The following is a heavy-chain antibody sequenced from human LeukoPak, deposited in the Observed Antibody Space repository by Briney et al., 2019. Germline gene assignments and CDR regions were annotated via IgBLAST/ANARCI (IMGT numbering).Heavy chain of an antibody. Sequence: SETLSLTCTVSGGSISSYYWSWIRQPPGKGLEWIGYIYYSGSTNYNPSLKSRVTISVDTSKNQFSLKLSSVTAADTAVYYCAREGAYFDGLGSYYNSGIDYWGQGTLVTVSS. J-gene: IGHJ4*02. V-gene: IGHV4-59*01. CDR3: AREGAYFDGLGSYYNSGIDY. CDR1: GGSISSYY. D-gene: IGHD3-10*01. CDR2: IYYSGST.